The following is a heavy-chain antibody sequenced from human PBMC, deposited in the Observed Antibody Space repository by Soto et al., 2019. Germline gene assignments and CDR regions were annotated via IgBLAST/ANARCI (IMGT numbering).Heavy chain of an antibody. CDR1: GGSISSSSYY. V-gene: IGHV4-39*01. CDR2: IYYSGST. Sequence: PSETLSLTCTVSGGSISSSSYYWGWIRQPPGKGLGWIGSIYYSGSTYYNPSLKSRVTISVDTSKNQFSLKLSSVTAADTAVYYCARYTVWRYCSSTSCFYGMDVCGQGTTVPVS. J-gene: IGHJ6*02. D-gene: IGHD2-2*01. CDR3: ARYTVWRYCSSTSCFYGMDV.